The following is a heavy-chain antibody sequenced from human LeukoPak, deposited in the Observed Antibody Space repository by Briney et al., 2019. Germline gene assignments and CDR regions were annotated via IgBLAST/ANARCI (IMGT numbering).Heavy chain of an antibody. CDR1: AFTFSNYY. V-gene: IGHV3-11*05. D-gene: IGHD2-21*02. Sequence: TGGSLRLSCAASAFTFSNYYMSWVRQAPGKGLEWVSYISPKGGYTNYADSVKGRFTISRDNAKNSLYLQMNSLRAEDTAVYYCARELPNCGGDCPVDYWGQGTLVIVSS. CDR3: ARELPNCGGDCPVDY. J-gene: IGHJ4*02. CDR2: ISPKGGYT.